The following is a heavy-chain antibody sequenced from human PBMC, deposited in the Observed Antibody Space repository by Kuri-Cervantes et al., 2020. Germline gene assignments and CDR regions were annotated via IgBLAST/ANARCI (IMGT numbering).Heavy chain of an antibody. CDR3: ARTDEVSVAFDY. CDR2: INHSGSA. Sequence: SQTLSLTCAVYGGSFSGYYWSWIRQPPGKGLEWIGEINHSGSANYNPSLKSRVTISVDTSKNQFSLKLSSVTAADTAVYYCARTDEVSVAFDYWGQGTLVTVSS. J-gene: IGHJ4*02. CDR1: GGSFSGYY. V-gene: IGHV4-34*01. D-gene: IGHD2-21*01.